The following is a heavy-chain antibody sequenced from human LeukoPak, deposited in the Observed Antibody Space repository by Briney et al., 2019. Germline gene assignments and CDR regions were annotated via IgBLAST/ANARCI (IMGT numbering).Heavy chain of an antibody. J-gene: IGHJ6*02. Sequence: GGSLRLSCAASGFTFSSYWMNWARQAPGKGLEWVASINHNGNVNYYVDPVKGRFTISRDNAKNSLYLQMSNLRAEDTAVYFCARGGGLDVWGQGATVTVSS. CDR2: INHNGNVN. CDR3: ARGGGLDV. V-gene: IGHV3-7*03. CDR1: GFTFSSYW. D-gene: IGHD3-16*01.